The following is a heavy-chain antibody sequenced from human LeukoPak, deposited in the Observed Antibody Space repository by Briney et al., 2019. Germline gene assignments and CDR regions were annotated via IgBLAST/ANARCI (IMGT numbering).Heavy chain of an antibody. CDR2: IHHSGST. Sequence: PSETLSLTCTVSGGSISTYYWTWIRQSPGKRLEWIGYIHHSGSTNHNPSLKSRVTMSIDTSANHFSLELSSVTAADTAVYFCARGSGSSPDFDYWGRGTLVTVSS. D-gene: IGHD6-13*01. CDR3: ARGSGSSPDFDY. CDR1: GGSISTYY. V-gene: IGHV4-59*01. J-gene: IGHJ4*02.